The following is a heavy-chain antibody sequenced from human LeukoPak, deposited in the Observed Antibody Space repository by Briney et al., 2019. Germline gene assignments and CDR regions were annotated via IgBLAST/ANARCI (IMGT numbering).Heavy chain of an antibody. D-gene: IGHD3-10*02. CDR2: ISSSGSTI. Sequence: HPGGSLRLSCAASGFSFSSYRMNWVRQAPGKGLEWVSYISSSGSTIYYADSVKGRFTISRDNAKNSLYLQMNSLRAEDTAVYYCAELGTTMIGGVWGKGTTVTISS. V-gene: IGHV3-48*03. CDR3: AELGTTMIGGV. CDR1: GFSFSSYR. J-gene: IGHJ6*04.